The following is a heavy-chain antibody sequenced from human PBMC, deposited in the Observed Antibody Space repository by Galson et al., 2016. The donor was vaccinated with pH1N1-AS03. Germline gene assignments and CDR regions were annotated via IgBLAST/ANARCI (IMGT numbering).Heavy chain of an antibody. CDR2: IRSKTDGATS. V-gene: IGHV3-15*01. CDR3: SAENWNYKVFYGMDV. Sequence: SLRLSCAASGFTVSNYFMNWVRQVPGKGLEWVGRIRSKTDGATSDYAAPVKGRFTISRDDSKNTLFLQMNSLKTEDTGVYYCSAENWNYKVFYGMDVWGHGTTVTVSS. J-gene: IGHJ6*02. D-gene: IGHD1-7*01. CDR1: GFTVSNYF.